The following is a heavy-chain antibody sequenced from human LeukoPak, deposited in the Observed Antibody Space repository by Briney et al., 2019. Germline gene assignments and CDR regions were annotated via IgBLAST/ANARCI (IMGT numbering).Heavy chain of an antibody. Sequence: PGGSLRLSCTTSGFTFSDYAMSWVRQTPGKGLEWVSGISGSGGSTYYADSVKGRFTISRDNSKNTEYLQMNSLRAEDTAVYYCAKDIVVVPAPVGYFDLWGRGTLVTVSS. CDR1: GFTFSDYA. J-gene: IGHJ2*01. CDR2: ISGSGGST. CDR3: AKDIVVVPAPVGYFDL. V-gene: IGHV3-23*01. D-gene: IGHD2-2*01.